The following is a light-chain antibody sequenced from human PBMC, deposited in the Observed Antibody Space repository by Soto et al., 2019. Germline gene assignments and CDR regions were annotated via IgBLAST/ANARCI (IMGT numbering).Light chain of an antibody. CDR2: GAS. V-gene: IGKV3-20*01. CDR3: QQYGSTPDT. CDR1: QSVSSNY. J-gene: IGKJ2*01. Sequence: EIVLTQSPGTLSLSPGERATLSCRASQSVSSNYLAWYQQKPGQAPRLLIYGASSRATGIPDRFSGSGSGTDFTLTISRLEPEDFAVYYCQQYGSTPDTFGQGTKLEIQ.